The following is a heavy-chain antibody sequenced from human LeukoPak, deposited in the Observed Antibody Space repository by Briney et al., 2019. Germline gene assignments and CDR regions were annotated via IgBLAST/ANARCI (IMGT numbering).Heavy chain of an antibody. CDR3: ARGYGGGAFDI. Sequence: GGPLRLSCAGSGFTFSNYEMNWVRQAPGKGLEWVSYISSSGITIYYADSVKGRFTFSRDNAKNSLYLQMNSLRAEDTAVYYCARGYGGGAFDIWGQGTMVTVSS. CDR1: GFTFSNYE. J-gene: IGHJ3*02. CDR2: ISSSGITI. V-gene: IGHV3-48*03. D-gene: IGHD4-23*01.